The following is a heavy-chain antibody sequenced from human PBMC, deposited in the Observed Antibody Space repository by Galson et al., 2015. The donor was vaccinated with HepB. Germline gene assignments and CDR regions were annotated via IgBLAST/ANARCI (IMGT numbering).Heavy chain of an antibody. CDR1: GFTFSVHY. D-gene: IGHD6-19*01. CDR3: IRASGSFYFDY. J-gene: IGHJ4*02. V-gene: IGHV3-72*01. Sequence: SLRLSCAASGFTFSVHYMDWVRQAPGKGLEWVGRIRNKAKSYTTEYAASVKGRFTISRDDSKNSLYLQMNSLKTEDTAVCYCIRASGSFYFDYWGQGILVTVSS. CDR2: IRNKAKSYTT.